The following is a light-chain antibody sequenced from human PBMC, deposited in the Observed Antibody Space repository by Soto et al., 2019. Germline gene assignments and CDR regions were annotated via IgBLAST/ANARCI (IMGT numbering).Light chain of an antibody. V-gene: IGKV1-5*01. J-gene: IGKJ2*03. Sequence: DIQMTQSPSTLSGSVGDSVTITCRASQDISRWLAWYPPKPGKPPVLLIYDASTLQGGVPSRFSGTGSGTEFTLPIRSLQPEDFATFYCQQYNDYYSFGQGTQVDIK. CDR3: QQYNDYYS. CDR2: DAS. CDR1: QDISRW.